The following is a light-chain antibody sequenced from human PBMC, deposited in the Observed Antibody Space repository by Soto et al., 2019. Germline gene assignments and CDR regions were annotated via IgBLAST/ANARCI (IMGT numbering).Light chain of an antibody. Sequence: QYVLTQPPSVSGAPGQRVTISCTGSSCDIGAGYDVHWYQQLPGTAPKLLIYGNSNRPSGVPDRFSGSKSGTSASLAITGLQAEDEADYYCQSYDSSLSGSKVFGGGTKLTAL. CDR2: GNS. J-gene: IGLJ2*01. CDR1: SCDIGAGYD. CDR3: QSYDSSLSGSKV. V-gene: IGLV1-40*01.